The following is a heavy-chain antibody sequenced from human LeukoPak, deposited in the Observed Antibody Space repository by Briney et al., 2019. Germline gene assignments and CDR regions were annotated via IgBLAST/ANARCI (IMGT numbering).Heavy chain of an antibody. D-gene: IGHD5-18*01. J-gene: IGHJ4*02. CDR3: ARDPRGYSYGHDY. CDR1: GFTFSSYS. V-gene: IGHV3-21*01. CDR2: ISSSSSYI. Sequence: GGSLRLSCAASGFTFSSYSMNWVRQAPGKGLEWVSSISSSSSYIYYADSVKGRLTISRDNAKNSLYLQMNSLRAGDTAVYYCARDPRGYSYGHDYWGQGTLVTVSS.